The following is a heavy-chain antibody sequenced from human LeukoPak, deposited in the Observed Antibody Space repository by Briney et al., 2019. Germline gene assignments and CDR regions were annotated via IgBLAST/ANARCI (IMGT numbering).Heavy chain of an antibody. CDR1: GFTFSSYE. J-gene: IGHJ3*02. Sequence: GGSLRLSCAASGFTFSSYEMNWVRQAPGKGLEWVSYISSNGSTIYYAHSVKGRFTISRHNAKNSLYLQMNSLSAEHTAVYYCARDSRGDYYGSGSYYKIDAYDIWGQGPMVTVSS. D-gene: IGHD3-10*01. CDR3: ARDSRGDYYGSGSYYKIDAYDI. CDR2: ISSNGSTI. V-gene: IGHV3-48*03.